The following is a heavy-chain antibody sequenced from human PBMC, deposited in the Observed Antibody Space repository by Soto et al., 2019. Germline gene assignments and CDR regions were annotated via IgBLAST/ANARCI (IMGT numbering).Heavy chain of an antibody. D-gene: IGHD3-3*01. J-gene: IGHJ5*02. CDR2: ISSSSSYI. CDR3: ARAEIRFLERPSIGPFDP. CDR1: GFTFSSYS. V-gene: IGHV3-21*01. Sequence: EVQLVESGGGLVKPGGSLRLSCAASGFTFSSYSMNWVRQAPGKGLEWVSSISSSSSYIYYADSVKGRFTISRDNAKNSLYLQMNSLRAEDTAVYYCARAEIRFLERPSIGPFDPWGQGTLVTVSS.